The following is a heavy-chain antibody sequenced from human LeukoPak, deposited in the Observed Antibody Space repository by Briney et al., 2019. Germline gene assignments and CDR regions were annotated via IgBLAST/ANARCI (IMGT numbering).Heavy chain of an antibody. V-gene: IGHV4-39*07. J-gene: IGHJ4*02. CDR1: GGSISSSSYY. Sequence: SETLSLTCTVSGGSISSSSYYWGWIRQPPGKGLEWIGHIYHTGSTDYNPSLKSRLIISVDTSKNEFSLKLSSMTAADTAVYYCARGRQFDYWGQGTLVSVSS. CDR2: IYHTGST. CDR3: ARGRQFDY.